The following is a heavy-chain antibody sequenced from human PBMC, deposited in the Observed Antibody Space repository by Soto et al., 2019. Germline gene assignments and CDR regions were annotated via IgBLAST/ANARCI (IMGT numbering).Heavy chain of an antibody. CDR1: GYTFTSYD. J-gene: IGHJ6*02. V-gene: IGHV1-8*01. Sequence: GASVKVSCKASGYTFTSYDITWVRQATGQGLEWMGWMNPNSGNTGYAQKFQGRVTMTRNTSISTAYMELSSLRSEDTAVYYCARGRHYVTIFGVVIMAPYYYYGMEVWGQGTTVTVSS. D-gene: IGHD3-3*01. CDR2: MNPNSGNT. CDR3: ARGRHYVTIFGVVIMAPYYYYGMEV.